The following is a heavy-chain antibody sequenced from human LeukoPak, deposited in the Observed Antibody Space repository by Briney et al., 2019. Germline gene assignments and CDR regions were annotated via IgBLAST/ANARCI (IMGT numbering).Heavy chain of an antibody. CDR3: VTGTVTWDY. CDR2: ISYDGSNK. CDR1: GFTFSSYA. J-gene: IGHJ4*02. D-gene: IGHD1-14*01. Sequence: GGSLRLSCVASGFTFSSYAMHWVRQAPGKGLEWVAVISYDGSNKYYADSVKGRFTISRDNSKNTLYLQMDSLSAEDTAVYYCVTGTVTWDYWGQGTLVTVSS. V-gene: IGHV3-30-3*01.